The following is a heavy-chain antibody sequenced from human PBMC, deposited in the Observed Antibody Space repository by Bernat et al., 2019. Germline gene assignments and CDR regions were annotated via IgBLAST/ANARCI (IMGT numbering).Heavy chain of an antibody. V-gene: IGHV3-64*01. Sequence: EVQLVESGGGLVQPGGSLRLSCAASGFTFSSYAMHWVRQAPGKVLKLVSAISSNGGSTYYANSVKGRFTISRDNSKNTLYLQMGSLRAEDMAVYYCARGVWGSYSFETRGAFDIWGQGTMVTVSS. D-gene: IGHD3-16*02. CDR3: ARGVWGSYSFETRGAFDI. J-gene: IGHJ3*02. CDR1: GFTFSSYA. CDR2: ISSNGGST.